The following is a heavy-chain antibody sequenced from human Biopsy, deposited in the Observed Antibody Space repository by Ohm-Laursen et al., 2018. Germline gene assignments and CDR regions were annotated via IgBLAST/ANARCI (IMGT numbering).Heavy chain of an antibody. CDR1: GFTFSSYG. Sequence: SLRLSCAASGFTFSSYGMHWVRQAPGKGLEWVGRIRDKANSYTTDYAASVKGRFTISRDDSKNSLYPQMNSLKTEDTALYYCARAGRYCSGGGCYSWFDSWGQGTLVTVSS. D-gene: IGHD2-15*01. CDR2: IRDKANSYTT. CDR3: ARAGRYCSGGGCYSWFDS. J-gene: IGHJ5*01. V-gene: IGHV3-72*01.